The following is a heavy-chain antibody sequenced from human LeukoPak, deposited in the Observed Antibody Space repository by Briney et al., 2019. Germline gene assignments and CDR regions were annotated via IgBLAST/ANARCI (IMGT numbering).Heavy chain of an antibody. J-gene: IGHJ4*02. CDR2: IKSDGSAV. V-gene: IGHV3-7*01. CDR3: ARGRYCSVGRSYWDY. D-gene: IGHD2-15*01. CDR1: GSTFGLYC. Sequence: GGSLRLSCAASGSTFGLYCMNWVRQAPGKGLEWVANIKSDGSAVYYVDSVKGRFTISRDNAKNSLDLQMINLRDEDTAVYYCARGRYCSVGRSYWDYWGQGALVTVSS.